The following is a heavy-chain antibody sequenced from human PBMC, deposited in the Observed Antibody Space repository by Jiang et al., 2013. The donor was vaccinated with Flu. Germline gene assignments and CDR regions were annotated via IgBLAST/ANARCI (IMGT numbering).Heavy chain of an antibody. V-gene: IGHV4-34*01. D-gene: IGHD4-17*01. Sequence: LLKPSETLSLTCAVYGGSFSGYYWSWIRQPPGKGLEWIGEINHSGSTNYNPSLKSRVTISVDTSKNQFSLKLSSVTAADTAVYYCARGDTVTRFDPWGQGTLVTVSS. J-gene: IGHJ5*02. CDR2: INHSGST. CDR1: GGSFSGYY. CDR3: ARGDTVTRFDP.